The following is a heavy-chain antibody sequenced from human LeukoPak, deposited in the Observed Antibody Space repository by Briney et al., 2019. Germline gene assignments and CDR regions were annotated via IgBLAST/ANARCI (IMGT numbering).Heavy chain of an antibody. CDR3: ARDKYTGYETFDY. CDR2: INPNNSGT. J-gene: IGHJ4*02. V-gene: IGHV1-2*02. CDR1: GYTFTGYY. D-gene: IGHD5-12*01. Sequence: ASVKVSCKASGYTFTGYYIHWVRQAPGQGLEWMGWINPNNSGTNYAQKFQGRVTVTRDTSISTAYMELNRLTSDDTAVYYCARDKYTGYETFDYWGQGTPVTVSS.